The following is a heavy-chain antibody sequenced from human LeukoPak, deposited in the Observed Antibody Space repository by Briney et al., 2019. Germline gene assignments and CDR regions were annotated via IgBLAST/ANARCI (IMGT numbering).Heavy chain of an antibody. CDR3: ARDLGGIQLWPDAFDI. V-gene: IGHV3-66*01. D-gene: IGHD5-18*01. CDR2: IYSGGST. CDR1: GFTVSSNY. Sequence: PGGSLRLSCAASGFTVSSNYMSWVRQAPGRGLEWVSVIYSGGSTYYADSVNGRFTISRDNSKNPLNLQMNSLRAEDTAVYYCARDLGGIQLWPDAFDIWGQGTMVTVSS. J-gene: IGHJ3*02.